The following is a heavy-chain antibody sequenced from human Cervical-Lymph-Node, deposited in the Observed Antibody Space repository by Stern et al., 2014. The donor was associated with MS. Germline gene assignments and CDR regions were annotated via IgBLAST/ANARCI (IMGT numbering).Heavy chain of an antibody. CDR3: VRSEQWLGYFDS. CDR2: ISFDENHH. J-gene: IGHJ4*02. D-gene: IGHD6-19*01. V-gene: IGHV3-30*01. Sequence: VQIVESGGNAVQPGWTLRLSRSASGYLYSTYAMYWIRQVPGKGIERVAVISFDENHHPYADHVEGRFTITRDNSNNTLFLQMNSLRTEDTAVYYCVRSEQWLGYFDSWGQGTLVTVSS. CDR1: GYLYSTYA.